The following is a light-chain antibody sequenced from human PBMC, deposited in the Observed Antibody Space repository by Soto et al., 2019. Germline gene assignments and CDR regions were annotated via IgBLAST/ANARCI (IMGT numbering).Light chain of an antibody. CDR2: VNSDGSH. V-gene: IGLV4-69*01. CDR1: SRHSSYG. J-gene: IGLJ2*01. Sequence: QPVLTQSPSASASLGASVKLTCTLSSRHSSYGIAWHQHQAGRGPRFLMKVNSDGSHTLGDGIPYRFSGSSSGAERYLTISSLQSEDEADYFCQTWGSGIQVFGGGTKLTVL. CDR3: QTWGSGIQV.